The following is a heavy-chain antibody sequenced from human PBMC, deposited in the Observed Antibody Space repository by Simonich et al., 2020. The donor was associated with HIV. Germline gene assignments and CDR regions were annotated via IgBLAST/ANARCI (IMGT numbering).Heavy chain of an antibody. CDR2: NNHREST. Sequence: QVQLKQWGAGLLKPAETLYLNCAVYGESFIGYYWNWIRQPPETGLEWSGENNHRESTNYIPSLMGRVTISVYTSKNQFSLNLNSVTAADTAVYYCARGRSPTVNTFDIWGLGTMVTVSS. J-gene: IGHJ3*02. CDR1: GESFIGYY. CDR3: ARGRSPTVNTFDI. V-gene: IGHV4-34*01. D-gene: IGHD4-17*01.